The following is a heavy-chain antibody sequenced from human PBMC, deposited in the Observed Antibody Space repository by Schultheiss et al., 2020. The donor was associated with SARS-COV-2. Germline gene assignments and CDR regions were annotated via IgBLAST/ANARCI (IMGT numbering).Heavy chain of an antibody. D-gene: IGHD2-2*02. CDR1: GFTFSSYS. V-gene: IGHV3-21*01. J-gene: IGHJ6*03. CDR2: ISSSSSYI. CDR3: ARDRGYCSSTSCYTGYYYYMDV. Sequence: GGSLRLSCAASGFTFSSYSMNWVRQAPGNGLEWVSSISSSSSYIYYADSVKGRFTISRDNAKNSLYLQMNSLRAEDTAVYYCARDRGYCSSTSCYTGYYYYMDVWGKGTTVTVS.